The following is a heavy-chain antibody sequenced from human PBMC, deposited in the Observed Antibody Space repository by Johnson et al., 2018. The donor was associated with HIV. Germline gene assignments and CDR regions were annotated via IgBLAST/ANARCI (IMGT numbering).Heavy chain of an antibody. J-gene: IGHJ3*02. CDR2: IYSVGST. CDR3: ARSLTTDAFDI. D-gene: IGHD4-17*01. Sequence: VQLVESGGGLVQPGGSLRLSCAASGFTVSRNYMSWVRQAPGKGLEWVSVIYSVGSTYYADSVKGTFTISRDNSKNTLYLQMNSLRAEDTAVYYCARSLTTDAFDIWGQGTMVTVSS. V-gene: IGHV3-66*01. CDR1: GFTVSRNY.